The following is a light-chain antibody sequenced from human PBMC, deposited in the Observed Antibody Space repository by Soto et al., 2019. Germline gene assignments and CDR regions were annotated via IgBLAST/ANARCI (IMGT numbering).Light chain of an antibody. CDR2: GAS. CDR3: QQYGTSPPLT. CDR1: QSVSRNS. V-gene: IGKV3-20*01. Sequence: EIMMTPSPATPSVSPGERAPLSFRALQSVSRNSVAWYRQKPGQAPRLLIYGASSRATGIPDRFSGSGSATDFTLTISRLEPEDFAVYYCQQYGTSPPLTFGGGTKVDIK. J-gene: IGKJ4*01.